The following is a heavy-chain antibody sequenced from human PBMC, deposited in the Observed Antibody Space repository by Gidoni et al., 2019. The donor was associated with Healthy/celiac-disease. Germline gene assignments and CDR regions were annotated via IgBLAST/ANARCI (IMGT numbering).Heavy chain of an antibody. V-gene: IGHV3-21*01. Sequence: EVQLVESGGGLVKPGGSLRLSCPAPGFPFSSYSMNWVRQAPGKGLEWVSSISSSSSYIYYADSVKGRFTISRDNAKNSLYLQMNSLRAEDTAVYYCARDPRAARPGNNFDYWGQGTLVTVSS. CDR1: GFPFSSYS. J-gene: IGHJ4*02. D-gene: IGHD6-6*01. CDR2: ISSSSSYI. CDR3: ARDPRAARPGNNFDY.